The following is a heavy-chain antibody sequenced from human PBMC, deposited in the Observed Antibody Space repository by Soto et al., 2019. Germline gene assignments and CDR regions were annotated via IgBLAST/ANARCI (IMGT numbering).Heavy chain of an antibody. CDR3: ARDNNWSYAFDI. Sequence: PAEVTCKASGETFTSYGSRWVRQAPGQGLEWMGWISAYNGNTNYAQKLQGRVTMTTDTSTSTAYMELRSLRSDDTAVYYCARDNNWSYAFDIWGQGTMVTV. D-gene: IGHD1-20*01. J-gene: IGHJ3*02. CDR2: ISAYNGNT. CDR1: GETFTSYG. V-gene: IGHV1-18*04.